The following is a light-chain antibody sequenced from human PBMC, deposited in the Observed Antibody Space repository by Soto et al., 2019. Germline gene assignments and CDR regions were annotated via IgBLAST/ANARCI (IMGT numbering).Light chain of an antibody. CDR3: QQYGRSPWT. V-gene: IGKV3-15*01. CDR1: QSVSSS. J-gene: IGKJ1*01. CDR2: GAS. Sequence: EIVMTQSPATLSVSPGERATLSCGTSQSVSSSLAWYQQKPGQAPSLLIYGASTRATGIPARFSGSGSGTDFTLTISSLEPEDFAVYYCQQYGRSPWTFGQGTRWIS.